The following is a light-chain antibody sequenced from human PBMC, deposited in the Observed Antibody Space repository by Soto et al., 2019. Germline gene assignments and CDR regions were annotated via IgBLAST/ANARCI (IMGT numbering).Light chain of an antibody. Sequence: DIQMTQSPSTLSASLGDRVTITCRASQSISSWLAWYQQKPGKAPKLLIYKASSLESGVPSRFSGSGSGTEFTLTISSLQPDDFATYYCQQYNSYPLFTFGPGTKVDIK. CDR3: QQYNSYPLFT. J-gene: IGKJ3*01. CDR2: KAS. V-gene: IGKV1-5*03. CDR1: QSISSW.